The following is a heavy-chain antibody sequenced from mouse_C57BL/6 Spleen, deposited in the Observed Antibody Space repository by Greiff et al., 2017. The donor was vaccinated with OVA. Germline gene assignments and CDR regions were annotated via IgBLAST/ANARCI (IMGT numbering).Heavy chain of an antibody. CDR2: IDPETGGT. CDR1: GYTFTDYE. Sequence: VQLVESGAELVRPGASVTLSCKASGYTFTDYEMHWVKQTPVHGLEWIGAIDPETGGTAYNQKFKGKAILTADKSSSTAYMELRSLTSEDSAVYYCTRDYGSTHGAMDYWGQGTSVTVSS. D-gene: IGHD1-1*01. J-gene: IGHJ4*01. CDR3: TRDYGSTHGAMDY. V-gene: IGHV1-15*01.